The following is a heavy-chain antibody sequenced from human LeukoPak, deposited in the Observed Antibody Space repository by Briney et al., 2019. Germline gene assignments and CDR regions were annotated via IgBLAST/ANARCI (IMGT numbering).Heavy chain of an antibody. CDR1: GLTFSSYA. Sequence: GGSLRLSCAASGLTFSSYAMSWVRQAPGKGLEWVSAISGSGGSTYYADSVKGRFTISRDNSKNTLYLQMNSLRAEDTAVYYCAASPESIAVAGWGQGTLVTVSS. V-gene: IGHV3-23*01. D-gene: IGHD6-19*01. J-gene: IGHJ4*02. CDR2: ISGSGGST. CDR3: AASPESIAVAG.